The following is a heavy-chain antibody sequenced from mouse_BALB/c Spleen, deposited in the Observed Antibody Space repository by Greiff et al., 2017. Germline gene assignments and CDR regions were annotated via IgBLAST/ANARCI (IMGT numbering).Heavy chain of an antibody. CDR3: ARGPPFITTVVAPFDY. Sequence: VQLQQSGAELARPGASVKMSCKASGYTFTSYTMHWVKQRPGQGLEWIGYINPSSGYTNYNQKFKDKATLTADKSSSTAYMQLSSLTSEDSAVYYCARGPPFITTVVAPFDYWGQGTTLTVSS. D-gene: IGHD1-1*01. CDR1: GYTFTSYT. V-gene: IGHV1-4*01. J-gene: IGHJ2*01. CDR2: INPSSGYT.